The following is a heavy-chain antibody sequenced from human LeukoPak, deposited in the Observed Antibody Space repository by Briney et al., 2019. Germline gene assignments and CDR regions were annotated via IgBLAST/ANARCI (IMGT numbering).Heavy chain of an antibody. V-gene: IGHV1-18*01. D-gene: IGHD3-22*01. Sequence: GASVTVSCKASGYAFTSYGISWVRQAPGQGLEWMGWISAYNGNTNYAQKLQGRVTMTTDTSTSTAYMELRSLRSDDTAVYYCARVEWLHSSGYYLDYWGQGTLVTVSS. CDR1: GYAFTSYG. CDR2: ISAYNGNT. J-gene: IGHJ4*02. CDR3: ARVEWLHSSGYYLDY.